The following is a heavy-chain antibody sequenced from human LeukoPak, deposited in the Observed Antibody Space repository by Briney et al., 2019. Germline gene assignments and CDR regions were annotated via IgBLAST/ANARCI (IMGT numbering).Heavy chain of an antibody. CDR3: ARHGGTRVTLVEVYYFDY. Sequence: SETLSLTCSVSGGSVTTSSYYWGWIRQPPEKGLEWIGSIYYTGGTYYSPSLKSRVTISVDTSKNQYSLKLSSVTAADTAVYYCARHGGTRVTLVEVYYFDYWGQGTLVTVSS. CDR2: IYYTGGT. D-gene: IGHD4-11*01. V-gene: IGHV4-39*01. J-gene: IGHJ4*02. CDR1: GGSVTTSSYY.